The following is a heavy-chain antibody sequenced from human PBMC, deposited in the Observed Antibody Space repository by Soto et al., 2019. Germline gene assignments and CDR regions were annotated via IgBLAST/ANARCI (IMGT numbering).Heavy chain of an antibody. D-gene: IGHD1-26*01. J-gene: IGHJ4*02. Sequence: ASVKVSCKASGYTFTGYYIHWVRQAPGQGLEWMGWINPNSGGTNYAQKFQGRVTMTRDTSISTAYMELSRLRTDDSAVYYCARGWELIHFYFDSWGQGTLVTVS. CDR3: ARGWELIHFYFDS. CDR1: GYTFTGYY. CDR2: INPNSGGT. V-gene: IGHV1-2*02.